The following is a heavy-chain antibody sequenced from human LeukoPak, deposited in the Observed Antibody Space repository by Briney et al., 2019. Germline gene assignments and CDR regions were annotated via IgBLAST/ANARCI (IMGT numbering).Heavy chain of an antibody. Sequence: GPLRLSCAASGFPFSNYAMSWVRQAPGKGLEWVSAISGSGGSTYYADSVKGRFTISRDNSKNTLYLQMYSLRAEDTAVYYCAKGIIPYYYGSGSYYHVLDYWGQGTLVTVSS. CDR3: AKGIIPYYYGSGSYYHVLDY. CDR2: ISGSGGST. J-gene: IGHJ4*02. V-gene: IGHV3-23*01. CDR1: GFPFSNYA. D-gene: IGHD3-10*01.